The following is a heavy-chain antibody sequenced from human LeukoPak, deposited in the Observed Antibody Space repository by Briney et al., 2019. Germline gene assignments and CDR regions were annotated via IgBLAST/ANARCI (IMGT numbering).Heavy chain of an antibody. CDR2: IESSAGRT. D-gene: IGHD4-17*01. CDR1: GFTFSSYA. Sequence: PGGSLRLTCAASGFTFSSYAVNWVRQAPGKGLEWVSFIESSAGRTYYVDSVKGRFTISRDNSKDTPHLQMNSLRVEDTAVYYCAKGHGDNSVYDSWGQGTLVTVSS. CDR3: AKGHGDNSVYDS. J-gene: IGHJ5*01. V-gene: IGHV3-23*01.